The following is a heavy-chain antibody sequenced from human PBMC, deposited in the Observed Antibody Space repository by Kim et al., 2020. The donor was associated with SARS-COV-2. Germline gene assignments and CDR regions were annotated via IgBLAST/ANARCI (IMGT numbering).Heavy chain of an antibody. CDR3: AKGGPYYDSSGYLYY. J-gene: IGHJ4*02. CDR2: ISWDGGST. D-gene: IGHD3-22*01. V-gene: IGHV3-43*01. Sequence: GGSLRLSCAASGFTFDDYTMHWVRQAPGKGLEWVSLISWDGGSTYYADSVKGRFTISRDNSKNSLYLQMNSLRTEDTALYYCAKGGPYYDSSGYLYYWGQGTLVTVSS. CDR1: GFTFDDYT.